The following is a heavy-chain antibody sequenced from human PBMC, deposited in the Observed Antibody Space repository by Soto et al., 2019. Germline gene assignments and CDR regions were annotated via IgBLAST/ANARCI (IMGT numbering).Heavy chain of an antibody. Sequence: EVQLLESGGGLVQPGGSLRLSCAASGFTFTSYGMSWFRQAPGKGLEWVSAISGSGGSTYYADSVKGRFTISRDNSKNTLYLQMNSLRAEDTAVYYCARVNGYSSGWFDYWGQGTLVTVSS. D-gene: IGHD6-19*01. CDR2: ISGSGGST. J-gene: IGHJ4*02. CDR1: GFTFTSYG. V-gene: IGHV3-23*01. CDR3: ARVNGYSSGWFDY.